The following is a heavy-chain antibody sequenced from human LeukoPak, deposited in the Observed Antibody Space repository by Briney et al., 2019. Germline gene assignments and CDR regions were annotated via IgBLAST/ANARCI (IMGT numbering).Heavy chain of an antibody. J-gene: IGHJ4*02. D-gene: IGHD2-8*01. Sequence: TGGSLRLSCAASGFTFSNYWMGWVRQAPGKGLEWVSVIYSGGSTYYADSVEGRFTISRDNSKNTLYLQMNSLRAEDTAVYYCARDLVYCTNGVCDPYYFDYWAREPWSPSPQ. V-gene: IGHV3-66*02. CDR3: ARDLVYCTNGVCDPYYFDY. CDR1: GFTFSNYW. CDR2: IYSGGST.